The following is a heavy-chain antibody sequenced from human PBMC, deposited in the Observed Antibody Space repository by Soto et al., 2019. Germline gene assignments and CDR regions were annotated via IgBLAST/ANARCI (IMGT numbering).Heavy chain of an antibody. Sequence: QVQLVQSGAEVKKPGSSVKVSCKASGGTFSSYAISWVRQAPGQGLEWMGGIIPIFGTANYAQKFQGRVTITADESTSTAYMELSSLRSEDTAVYYCARGTTIIVRGVMDAFDIWGQGTMVTVSS. CDR1: GGTFSSYA. CDR3: ARGTTIIVRGVMDAFDI. J-gene: IGHJ3*02. D-gene: IGHD3-10*01. CDR2: IIPIFGTA. V-gene: IGHV1-69*01.